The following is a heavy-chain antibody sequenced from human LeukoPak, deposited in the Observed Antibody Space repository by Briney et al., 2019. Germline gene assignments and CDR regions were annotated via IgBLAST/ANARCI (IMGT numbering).Heavy chain of an antibody. CDR3: AREGYYYDSSGYPYYYFDY. CDR2: IYSGGST. V-gene: IGHV3-66*01. J-gene: IGHJ4*02. D-gene: IGHD3-22*01. CDR1: GFTVSSNY. Sequence: TGGSLRLSCAASGFTVSSNYMSWVRQAPGKGLEWVSIIYSGGSTYYADSVKGRFTISRDNSKNTLYLQMNSLRAEDTAVYYCAREGYYYDSSGYPYYYFDYWGQGTLVSVSS.